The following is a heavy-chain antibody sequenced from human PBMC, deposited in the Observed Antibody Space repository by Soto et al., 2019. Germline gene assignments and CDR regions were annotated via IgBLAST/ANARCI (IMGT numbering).Heavy chain of an antibody. V-gene: IGHV4-34*01. J-gene: IGHJ4*02. D-gene: IGHD2-8*02. CDR2: INHSGST. CDR1: GGSFSGYY. CDR3: ARDKITGLFDY. Sequence: QVQLQQWGAGLLKPSETLSLTCAVYGGSFSGYYWTWIRQPPGTGLEWLGEINHSGSTNYNPSLNIRVTISVDTSKNQFSLKLTSVTAADTAVYYCARDKITGLFDYWGQGTLVTVSS.